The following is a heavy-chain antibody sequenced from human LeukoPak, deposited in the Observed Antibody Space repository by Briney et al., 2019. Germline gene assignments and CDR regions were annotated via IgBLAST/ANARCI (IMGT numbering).Heavy chain of an antibody. CDR3: ARETAMVPDH. J-gene: IGHJ5*02. D-gene: IGHD5-18*01. V-gene: IGHV3-33*01. Sequence: GGSLRLSCAASGFTFRSYGMHWVRQAPGKGLEWVAVIWYDGSNKHYADSVKGRFTISRDNSKNTLYLQMNSLRAEDTAVYYYARETAMVPDHWGQGTLVTVSS. CDR2: IWYDGSNK. CDR1: GFTFRSYG.